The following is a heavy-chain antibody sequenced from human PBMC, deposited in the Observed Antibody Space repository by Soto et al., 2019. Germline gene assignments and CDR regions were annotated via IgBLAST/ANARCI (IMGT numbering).Heavy chain of an antibody. J-gene: IGHJ6*02. CDR1: GFTFISYS. Sequence: GGALRLSCAASGFTFISYSMNWVLQAPGKGLEWVSYISSSSSTIYYADSVKGRFTISRDNAKNSLYLQMNSLRDEDTAVYYCAREAQDYYYYGMAVWGQGTTVTGSS. V-gene: IGHV3-48*02. CDR3: AREAQDYYYYGMAV. CDR2: ISSSSSTI.